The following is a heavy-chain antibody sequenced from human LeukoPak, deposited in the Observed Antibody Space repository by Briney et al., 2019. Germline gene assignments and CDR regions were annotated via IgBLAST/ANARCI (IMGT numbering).Heavy chain of an antibody. J-gene: IGHJ4*02. CDR1: GFTFTSYW. CDR2: INSDGSIT. D-gene: IGHD3-3*01. Sequence: GGSLRISCAASGFTFTSYWMHWVRQAPGKGLVWLSRINSDGSITSYADSVKGRFTISRDNAKNTVYLQMNSLRAEDTAVYYCARSPDYDFGVWGQGTLVTVSS. CDR3: ARSPDYDFGV. V-gene: IGHV3-74*01.